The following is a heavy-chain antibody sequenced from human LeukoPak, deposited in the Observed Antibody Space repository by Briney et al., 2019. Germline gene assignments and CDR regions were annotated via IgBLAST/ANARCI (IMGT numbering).Heavy chain of an antibody. J-gene: IGHJ4*02. V-gene: IGHV4-38-2*01. CDR1: GYSISSGYH. D-gene: IGHD5-18*01. Sequence: SETLSLTCVVYGYSISSGYHWGWIRQPPGKGLEWIGEINHSGSTYYNPSLKSRVTISVDTSKNQFSLKLNSVTAADTAVYYCARVSGYSYGGNDYWGQGTLVTVSS. CDR2: INHSGST. CDR3: ARVSGYSYGGNDY.